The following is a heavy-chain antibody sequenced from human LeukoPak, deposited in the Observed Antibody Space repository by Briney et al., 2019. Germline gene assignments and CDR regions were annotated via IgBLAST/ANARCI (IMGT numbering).Heavy chain of an antibody. V-gene: IGHV3-11*01. CDR3: ARYSHDSSGYHFDY. J-gene: IGHJ4*02. D-gene: IGHD3-22*01. CDR1: GFSFNDYY. Sequence: PGGSLRLSCATSGFSFNDYYMSWIRQAPGKGLEWLLYISSSGSTIYYADSVTGRFTISRDNAKNSLYLQMSSLRAEDTAVYYCARYSHDSSGYHFDYWGQGTLVTVSS. CDR2: ISSSGSTI.